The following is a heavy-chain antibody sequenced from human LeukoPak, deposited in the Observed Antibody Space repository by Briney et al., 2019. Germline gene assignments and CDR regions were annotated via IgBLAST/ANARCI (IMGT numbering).Heavy chain of an antibody. CDR2: ISSSSSYI. J-gene: IGHJ5*02. V-gene: IGHV3-21*01. CDR3: ASSNWFDP. CDR1: GVTFSSYS. Sequence: GGSLRLSCAASGVTFSSYSMNWVRQAPGKGLEWVSSISSSSSYIYYADSVKGRFTISRDNAKNTLYLQMNSLRAEDTAVYYCASSNWFDPWGQGTLVTVSS.